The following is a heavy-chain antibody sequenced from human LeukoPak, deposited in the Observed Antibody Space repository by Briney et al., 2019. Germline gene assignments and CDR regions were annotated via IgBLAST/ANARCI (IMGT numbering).Heavy chain of an antibody. D-gene: IGHD6-19*01. Sequence: SETLSLTCAVSGYSISSGYYWGWIRQPPGKGLEWIGSIYHSGSTHYNPSLKRRDTISVDSSKNQFSLKLTSVTAADTAVYYCARVAAVAVKYYFDYWGQGTLVIVSP. J-gene: IGHJ4*02. CDR2: IYHSGST. CDR1: GYSISSGYY. V-gene: IGHV4-38-2*01. CDR3: ARVAAVAVKYYFDY.